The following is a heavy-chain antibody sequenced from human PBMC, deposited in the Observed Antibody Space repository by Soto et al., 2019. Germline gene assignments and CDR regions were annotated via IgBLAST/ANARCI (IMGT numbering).Heavy chain of an antibody. Sequence: QVQLVESGGGVVQPGRSLRLSCAASGFTFSSYGMHWVRQAAGKGLEWVAVIWYDGSNKYYADSVKGRFTISRDNSKNTLYLQMNCLRVEDTAVYYNARECNSSGWYDLDYWGQGTLVTVSS. CDR1: GFTFSSYG. CDR2: IWYDGSNK. J-gene: IGHJ4*02. V-gene: IGHV3-33*01. CDR3: ARECNSSGWYDLDY. D-gene: IGHD6-19*01.